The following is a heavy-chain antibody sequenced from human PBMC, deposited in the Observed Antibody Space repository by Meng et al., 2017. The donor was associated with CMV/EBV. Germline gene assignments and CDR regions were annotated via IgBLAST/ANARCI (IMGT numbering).Heavy chain of an antibody. D-gene: IGHD2-2*01. CDR3: ARVERVVPAAMDVFDY. Sequence: ASVKVSCKASGYTFTGYYMHWVRQAPGQGLEWMGWINPNSGGTNYAQKFRGRVTMTRDTSISTAYMELSRLRSDDTAVYYCARVERVVPAAMDVFDYWGQGTLVTVSS. CDR2: INPNSGGT. CDR1: GYTFTGYY. V-gene: IGHV1-2*02. J-gene: IGHJ4*02.